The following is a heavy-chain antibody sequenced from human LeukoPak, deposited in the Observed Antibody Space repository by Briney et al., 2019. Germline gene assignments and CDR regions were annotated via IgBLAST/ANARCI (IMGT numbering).Heavy chain of an antibody. CDR2: IRYDGSNK. Sequence: GGSLRLSCAASGFTFSSYGMHWVLQAPGKGLLWVAFIRYDGSNKYYADSVKGRFTISRDNSKNTLYLQMNSLRAEDTAVYYCAKDLFSSSSWYYFDYWGQGTLVTVSS. CDR3: AKDLFSSSSWYYFDY. D-gene: IGHD6-13*01. J-gene: IGHJ4*02. CDR1: GFTFSSYG. V-gene: IGHV3-30*02.